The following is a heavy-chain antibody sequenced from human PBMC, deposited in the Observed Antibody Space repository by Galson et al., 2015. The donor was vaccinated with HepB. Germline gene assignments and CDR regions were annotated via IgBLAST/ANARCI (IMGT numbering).Heavy chain of an antibody. Sequence: SLRLSCAASGFTFSSYGMHWVRQAPGKGLEWVAVISYDGSNKYYADSVKGRFTISRDNSKNTLYLQMNSLRAEDTAVYYCAREWQQLDDYGDSSYYYYGMDVWGQGTTVTVSS. D-gene: IGHD4-17*01. CDR1: GFTFSSYG. J-gene: IGHJ6*02. CDR3: AREWQQLDDYGDSSYYYYGMDV. V-gene: IGHV3-30*03. CDR2: ISYDGSNK.